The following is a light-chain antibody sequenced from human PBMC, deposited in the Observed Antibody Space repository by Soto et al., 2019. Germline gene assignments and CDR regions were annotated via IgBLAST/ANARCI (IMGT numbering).Light chain of an antibody. CDR2: GAS. CDR1: QSGNTH. J-gene: IGKJ1*01. V-gene: IGKV3-15*01. CDR3: HKYDKRPPWT. Sequence: EKVMTQSPATLSVSPGDRATLSCRSSQSGNTHLAWYQQKPGQAPRLLLYGASTMATSIPARFHGSVSGTDFTLTIRSLQPVDFGGYYCHKYDKRPPWTVGQGTKVEIK.